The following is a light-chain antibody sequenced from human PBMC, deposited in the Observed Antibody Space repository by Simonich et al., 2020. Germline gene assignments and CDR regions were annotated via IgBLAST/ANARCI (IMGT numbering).Light chain of an antibody. CDR2: RNK. CDR1: SSNIGSNY. V-gene: IGLV1-47*01. CDR3: AAWDDSLSGSWV. J-gene: IGLJ3*02. Sequence: QSVLTQPPSASGTPGQRVTISCSGSSSNIGSNYVYWYQQLPGTAPKPLIYRNKQRPSGVPDRFSGSKSGTSASLAISGLRSEDEADYYCAAWDDSLSGSWVFGGGTKLTVL.